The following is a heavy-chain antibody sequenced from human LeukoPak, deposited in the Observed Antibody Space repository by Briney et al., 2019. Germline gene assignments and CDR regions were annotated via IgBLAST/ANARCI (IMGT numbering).Heavy chain of an antibody. CDR1: GFTFSSYG. CDR2: ISSSSSYI. J-gene: IGHJ5*02. CDR3: ARDLDCSGGSCYSFWFDP. D-gene: IGHD2-15*01. Sequence: GGSLRLSCAAPGFTFSSYGMNWVRQAPGKGLEWVSFISSSSSYIYYADSVKGRFTISRDNAKNSLYLQMNSLRAEDTAVYYCARDLDCSGGSCYSFWFDPWGQGTLVTVSS. V-gene: IGHV3-21*01.